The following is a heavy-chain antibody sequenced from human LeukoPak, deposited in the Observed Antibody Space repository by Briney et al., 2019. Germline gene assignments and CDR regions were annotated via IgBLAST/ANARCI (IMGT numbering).Heavy chain of an antibody. J-gene: IGHJ3*02. V-gene: IGHV3-23*01. CDR3: AKDSSPDDYIPSFEI. Sequence: IHENGGTTYYADSVKGRFSISRDNSKNTLYLQMNSLRADDTAAYYCAKDSSPDDYIPSFEIWGQGSMVTVSS. CDR2: IHENGGTT. D-gene: IGHD4/OR15-4a*01.